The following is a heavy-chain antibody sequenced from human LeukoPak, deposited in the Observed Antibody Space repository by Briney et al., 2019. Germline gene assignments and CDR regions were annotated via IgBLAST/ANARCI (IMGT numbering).Heavy chain of an antibody. V-gene: IGHV3-48*04. CDR3: ARAGITMVRGVGAHRPYYMDV. D-gene: IGHD3-10*01. CDR1: GLSLSSNN. Sequence: PGGSLRLSCAASGLSLSSNNMHWVRQTPGGGLEWLSYISAGSGTVFSADSVKGRFTISRDNARESLSLQMNSLRAEDTAVYYCARAGITMVRGVGAHRPYYMDVWGKGTTVTVSS. J-gene: IGHJ6*03. CDR2: ISAGSGTV.